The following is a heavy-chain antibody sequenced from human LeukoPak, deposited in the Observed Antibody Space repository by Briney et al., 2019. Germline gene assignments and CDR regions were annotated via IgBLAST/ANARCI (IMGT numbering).Heavy chain of an antibody. CDR2: IYYSGST. V-gene: IGHV4-39*01. Sequence: SETLSLTCTVSGGSISSSSYYWGWIRQPPGKGLEWIGSIYYSGSTHYNSSLKSRVTISVDTSKNQFSLKLSSVTAADTAVYYCARFERVTTDYFDYWGQGTLVTVSS. J-gene: IGHJ4*02. CDR3: ARFERVTTDYFDY. D-gene: IGHD4-17*01. CDR1: GGSISSSSYY.